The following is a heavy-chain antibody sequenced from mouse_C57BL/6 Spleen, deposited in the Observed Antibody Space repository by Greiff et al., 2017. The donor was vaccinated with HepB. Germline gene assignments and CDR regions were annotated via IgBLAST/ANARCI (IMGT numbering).Heavy chain of an antibody. Sequence: VQLKQSGAELARPGASVKMSCKASGYTFTSYTMHWVKQRPGQGLEWIGYINPSSGYTKYNQKFKDKATLTADKSSSTAYMQLSSLTSEDSAVYYCAGYGNYEAGFAYWGQGTLVTVSA. J-gene: IGHJ3*01. V-gene: IGHV1-4*01. CDR3: AGYGNYEAGFAY. CDR1: GYTFTSYT. D-gene: IGHD2-1*01. CDR2: INPSSGYT.